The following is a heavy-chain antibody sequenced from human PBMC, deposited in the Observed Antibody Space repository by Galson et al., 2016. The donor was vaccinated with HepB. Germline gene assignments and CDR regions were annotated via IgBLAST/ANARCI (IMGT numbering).Heavy chain of an antibody. V-gene: IGHV5-10-1*01. D-gene: IGHD2-15*01. CDR3: ASGGAGPTDY. Sequence: QSGAEVKKPGESLRISCKGSGYSFTNYWISWVRQMPGKGLEWMGRIDPSDAYTHSSPSFHGNVTISANKSISPAYLQWSSLKATDTAIYYCASGGAGPTDYWGQGTLVTVSS. CDR2: IDPSDAYT. CDR1: GYSFTNYW. J-gene: IGHJ4*02.